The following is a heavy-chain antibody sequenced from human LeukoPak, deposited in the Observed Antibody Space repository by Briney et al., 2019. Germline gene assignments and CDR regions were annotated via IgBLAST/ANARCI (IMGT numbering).Heavy chain of an antibody. CDR3: ARGGSGFNNFDF. CDR2: VYFSGGA. V-gene: IGHV4-59*01. CDR1: GGSINSGY. Sequence: PSETLSLTCTVSGGSINSGYWSWIRQPPGKGLEWLGYVYFSGGANYNSPLKSRVIVSVDRSKNQFSLELRSVTAADTAVYYCARGGSGFNNFDFWGQGTMVTVSS. J-gene: IGHJ3*01. D-gene: IGHD3-22*01.